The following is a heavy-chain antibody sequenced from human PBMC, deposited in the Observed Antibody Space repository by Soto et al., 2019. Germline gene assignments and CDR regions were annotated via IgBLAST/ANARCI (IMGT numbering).Heavy chain of an antibody. CDR2: TSGGGGAT. V-gene: IGHV3-23*01. CDR3: AKAHLTVTADYSDY. CDR1: GFPFSRHS. D-gene: IGHD2-21*02. Sequence: PGGSLRLSCVASGFPFSRHSMSWVRQAPGKGLEWLSSTSGGGGATYYADSVKGRFSVSRDNSKNSLFLQMDNLRADDTAVYYCAKAHLTVTADYSDYWGRGTQVTVSS. J-gene: IGHJ4*02.